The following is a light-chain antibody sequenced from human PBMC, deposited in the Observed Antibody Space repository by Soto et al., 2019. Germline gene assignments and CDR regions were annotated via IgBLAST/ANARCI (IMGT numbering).Light chain of an antibody. V-gene: IGLV1-47*01. CDR1: SSNIGSNY. CDR2: RNN. J-gene: IGLJ3*02. Sequence: QSVLTQPPSASGTPGQRVTISCSGSSSNIGSNYVYWYQQLPGTAPKLLIYRNNQRPSGVPDRFSGSKSGTSASLAISGLRSEDEADYHCAAWGDSRSGPVFGGGTKLTVL. CDR3: AAWGDSRSGPV.